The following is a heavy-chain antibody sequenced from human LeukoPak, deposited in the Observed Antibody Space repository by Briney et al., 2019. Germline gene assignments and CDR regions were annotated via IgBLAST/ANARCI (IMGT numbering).Heavy chain of an antibody. CDR3: ARDGIVGYGMDV. D-gene: IGHD2-15*01. Sequence: GGSLRLSCAASGFTFSSYGMHWVRQAPGKGLEWVAVIWYDGSNKYYADSVKGRFTISRDNSKNTLSLQMNSLRDEDRAVYYCARDGIVGYGMDVWGQGTTVTVSS. V-gene: IGHV3-33*01. CDR2: IWYDGSNK. J-gene: IGHJ6*02. CDR1: GFTFSSYG.